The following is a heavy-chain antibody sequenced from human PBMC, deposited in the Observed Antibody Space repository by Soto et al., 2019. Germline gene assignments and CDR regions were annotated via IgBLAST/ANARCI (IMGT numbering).Heavy chain of an antibody. CDR2: IIPIFGTA. Sequence: ASVKVSCKASGYTFTSYGISWVRQAPGQGLEWMGGIIPIFGTANYAQKFQGRVTITADESTSTAYMELSSLRSEDTAVYYCAGRDCSSTSCYQSRGNYYYGMDVWGQGTTVTVSS. J-gene: IGHJ6*02. CDR3: AGRDCSSTSCYQSRGNYYYGMDV. V-gene: IGHV1-69*13. D-gene: IGHD2-2*01. CDR1: GYTFTSYG.